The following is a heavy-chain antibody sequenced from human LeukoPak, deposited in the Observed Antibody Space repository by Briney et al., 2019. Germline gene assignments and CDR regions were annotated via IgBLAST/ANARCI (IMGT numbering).Heavy chain of an antibody. CDR3: ARARSIAARLQTIFDY. V-gene: IGHV4-34*01. Sequence: PSETLSLTCAVYGGSFSGYYWSWIRQPPGKGLEWIGEINHSGSTNYNPSLKSRVTISVDTSKNQFSLKLSSVTAADTAVYYCARARSIAARLQTIFDYWGQGTLVTVSS. CDR2: INHSGST. CDR1: GGSFSGYY. D-gene: IGHD6-6*01. J-gene: IGHJ4*02.